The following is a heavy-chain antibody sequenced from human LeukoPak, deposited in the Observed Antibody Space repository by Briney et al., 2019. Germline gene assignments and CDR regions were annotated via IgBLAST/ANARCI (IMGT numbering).Heavy chain of an antibody. V-gene: IGHV3-15*01. J-gene: IGHJ4*02. Sequence: PGGSQRLSCAASGLTFVNAWMSWVRQVPGKGLEWLGRIRSKTDGGTTDYAAPVKGRFTIARDDPENTLYLQMNSLKTEDTAVYYCIAGGFVVDYWGQGALVTVSS. CDR1: GLTFVNAW. D-gene: IGHD3-10*01. CDR3: IAGGFVVDY. CDR2: IRSKTDGGTT.